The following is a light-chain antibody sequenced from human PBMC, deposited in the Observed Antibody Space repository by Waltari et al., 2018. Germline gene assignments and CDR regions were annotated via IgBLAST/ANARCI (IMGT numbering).Light chain of an antibody. V-gene: IGKV1-5*03. Sequence: DIQMTQTPPTLSASVGDSVTITCRASQSISSCLAWYQQKPGKAPKLLIYNASSLESGVPSRFSGSGSGTEFTLTISSLQPDDFATYYCQQYNSYPYTFGQGTKLEIK. J-gene: IGKJ2*01. CDR1: QSISSC. CDR3: QQYNSYPYT. CDR2: NAS.